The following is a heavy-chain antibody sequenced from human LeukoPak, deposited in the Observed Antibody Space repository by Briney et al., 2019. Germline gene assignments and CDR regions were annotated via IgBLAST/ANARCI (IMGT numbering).Heavy chain of an antibody. CDR3: ARGSLQWELGVDP. J-gene: IGHJ5*02. V-gene: IGHV1-3*01. Sequence: ASMKVSCKASGYTFTSYAMHWVRQAPGQRLEWMGWINAGNGNTKYSQKFQGRVTITRDTSASTAYMELSSLRSEDTAVYYCARGSLQWELGVDPWGQGTLVTVSS. D-gene: IGHD1-26*01. CDR1: GYTFTSYA. CDR2: INAGNGNT.